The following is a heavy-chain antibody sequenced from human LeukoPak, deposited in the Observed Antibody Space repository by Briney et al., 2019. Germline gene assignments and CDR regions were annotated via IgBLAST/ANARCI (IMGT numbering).Heavy chain of an antibody. Sequence: SETLSLTCAVSGGSISSGGYSWSWIRQPPGKGLEWIGYIYHSGSTYYNPSLKSRVTISVDRSKNQFSLKLSSVTAADTAVYYCARASVTTYAFGIWGQGTMVTVSS. CDR3: ARASVTTYAFGI. J-gene: IGHJ3*02. D-gene: IGHD4-17*01. V-gene: IGHV4-30-2*01. CDR2: IYHSGST. CDR1: GGSISSGGYS.